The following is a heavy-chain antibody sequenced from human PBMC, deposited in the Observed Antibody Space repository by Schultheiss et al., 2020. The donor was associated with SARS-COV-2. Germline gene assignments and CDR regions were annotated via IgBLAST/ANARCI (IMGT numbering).Heavy chain of an antibody. D-gene: IGHD4-17*01. CDR3: ARVTTVTSFDY. CDR2: ISSSSSYI. Sequence: GESLKISCSASGFTFSSYAMSWVRQAPGKGLEWVSSISSSSSYIYYADSVKGRFTISRDNAKNSLYLQMNSLRAEDTAVYYCARVTTVTSFDYWGQGTLVTVSS. V-gene: IGHV3-21*01. J-gene: IGHJ4*02. CDR1: GFTFSSYA.